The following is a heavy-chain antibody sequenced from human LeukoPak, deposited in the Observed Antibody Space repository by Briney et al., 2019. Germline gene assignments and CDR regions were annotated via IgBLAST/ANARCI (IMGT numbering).Heavy chain of an antibody. J-gene: IGHJ4*02. D-gene: IGHD2-15*01. CDR1: GYTFTSYG. CDR3: ARTLYCSGGSCYIPSYDSSGYFNY. V-gene: IGHV1-18*01. CDR2: ISAYNGNT. Sequence: ASVKVSCKASGYTFTSYGISWVRQAPGQGLEWMGWISAYNGNTNYAQKLQGRVTMTTDTFTSTAYMELRSLRSDDTAVYYCARTLYCSGGSCYIPSYDSSGYFNYWGQGTLVTVSS.